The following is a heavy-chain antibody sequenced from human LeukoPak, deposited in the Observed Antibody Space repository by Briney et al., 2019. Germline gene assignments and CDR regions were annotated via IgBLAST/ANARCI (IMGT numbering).Heavy chain of an antibody. D-gene: IGHD2-2*01. J-gene: IGHJ1*01. CDR2: ISGSGGST. CDR1: GFTFSSYA. CDR3: AKEGRYCSSTSCYLPH. V-gene: IGHV3-23*01. Sequence: PGGSLRLSCAASGFTFSSYAMSWVRQAPGKGLEWVSAISGSGGSTYYADSVKGRFTISRDNSKNTLYLQMNSLRAEDTAVYYCAKEGRYCSSTSCYLPHWGQGTLVTVSS.